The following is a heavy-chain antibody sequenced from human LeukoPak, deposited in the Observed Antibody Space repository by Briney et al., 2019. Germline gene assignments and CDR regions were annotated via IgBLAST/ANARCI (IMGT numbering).Heavy chain of an antibody. D-gene: IGHD1-26*01. CDR1: GYTLTELS. Sequence: ASVKVPCKVSGYTLTELSMHWVRQAPGKGLEWMGGFDPEDGETIYAQKFQGRVTMTEDTSTDTAYMELSSLRSEDTAVYYCATHSGSYTGGWYYGMDVWGQGTTVTVSS. V-gene: IGHV1-24*01. J-gene: IGHJ6*02. CDR2: FDPEDGET. CDR3: ATHSGSYTGGWYYGMDV.